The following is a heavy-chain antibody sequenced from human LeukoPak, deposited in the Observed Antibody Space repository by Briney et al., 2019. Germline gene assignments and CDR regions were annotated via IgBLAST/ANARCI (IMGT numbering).Heavy chain of an antibody. V-gene: IGHV1-18*01. CDR3: ARDGDSSGWSDYFDY. D-gene: IGHD6-19*01. CDR2: ISAYNGNT. CDR1: GYTFTSYG. J-gene: IGHJ4*02. Sequence: ASVKVSCKASGYTFTSYGISWVRQAPGQGLEWMGWISAYNGNTNYAQKLQGRVTMTTDTSTSTAYVELRSLRSDDTAVYYCARDGDSSGWSDYFDYWGQGTLVTVSS.